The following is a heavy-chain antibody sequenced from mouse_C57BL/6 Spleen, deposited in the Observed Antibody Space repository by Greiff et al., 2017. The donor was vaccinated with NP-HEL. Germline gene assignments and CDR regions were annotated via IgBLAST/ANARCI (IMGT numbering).Heavy chain of an antibody. Sequence: VKLMESGPELVKPGASVKISCKASGYAFSSSWMNWVKQRPGKGLEWIGRIYPGDGDTNYNGKFKGKATLTADKSSSTAYMQLSSLTSEDSAVYFCASLWTPDYWGQGTTLTVSS. CDR3: ASLWTPDY. V-gene: IGHV1-82*01. D-gene: IGHD1-1*02. CDR2: IYPGDGDT. CDR1: GYAFSSSW. J-gene: IGHJ2*01.